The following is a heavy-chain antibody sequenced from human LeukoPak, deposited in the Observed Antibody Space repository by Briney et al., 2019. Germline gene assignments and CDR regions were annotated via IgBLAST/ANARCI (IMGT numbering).Heavy chain of an antibody. V-gene: IGHV5-51*01. CDR3: ARPRTVGTAGWFDP. J-gene: IGHJ5*02. CDR2: IYPGDSDA. Sequence: PGESLKISCKGSGYSFTSYWIGWVRQMPGKGLEWMGVIYPGDSDARYSTSFQGQVTISADKSISTAYLQWSSLKASDTAMYYCARPRTVGTAGWFDPWGQRTLVTVSS. CDR1: GYSFTSYW. D-gene: IGHD1-14*01.